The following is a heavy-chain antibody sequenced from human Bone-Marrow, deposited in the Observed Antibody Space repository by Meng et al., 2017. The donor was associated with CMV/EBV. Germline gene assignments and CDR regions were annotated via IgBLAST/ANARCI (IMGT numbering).Heavy chain of an antibody. CDR3: ARDTASSGWYVDDYYYGMDV. CDR1: GGSISSSSYY. V-gene: IGHV4-39*07. D-gene: IGHD6-19*01. J-gene: IGHJ6*02. Sequence: SETLSLTCTVSGGSISSSSYYWGWIRQPPGKGLEWIGSIYYSGSTYYNPSLKSRVTISVDTSKNQFSLKLSSVTAADTAVYYCARDTASSGWYVDDYYYGMDVWGRGTTVTFSS. CDR2: IYYSGST.